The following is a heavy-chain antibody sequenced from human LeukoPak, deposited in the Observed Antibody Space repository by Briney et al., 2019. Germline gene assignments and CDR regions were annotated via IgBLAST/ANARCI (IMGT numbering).Heavy chain of an antibody. J-gene: IGHJ2*01. V-gene: IGHV1-69*04. D-gene: IGHD2-2*01. CDR2: IIPILGIA. CDR1: GGTFSSYA. CDR3: ARGICPEYQLPCDVSWYFDL. Sequence: ASVKVSCKASGGTFSSYAISWVRQAPGQGLEWMGRIIPILGIANYAQKFQGRVTITADKSTSTAYMELSSLRSEDTAVYYCARGICPEYQLPCDVSWYFDLWGRGTLVTVPS.